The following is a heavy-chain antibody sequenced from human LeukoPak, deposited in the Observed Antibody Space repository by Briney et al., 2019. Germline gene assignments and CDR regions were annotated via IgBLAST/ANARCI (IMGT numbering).Heavy chain of an antibody. D-gene: IGHD4-11*01. Sequence: GGSLRLSCAASGFTFSSYAMSWVRQAPGKGLEWVSAISGSGGSTYHADSVKGRFTISRDNSKNTLYLQMNSLRAEDTAVYYCAKDEYSNTHFDYWGQGTLVTVSS. CDR1: GFTFSSYA. V-gene: IGHV3-23*01. CDR2: ISGSGGST. J-gene: IGHJ4*02. CDR3: AKDEYSNTHFDY.